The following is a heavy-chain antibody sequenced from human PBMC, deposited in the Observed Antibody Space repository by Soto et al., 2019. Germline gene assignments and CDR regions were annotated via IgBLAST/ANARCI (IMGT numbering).Heavy chain of an antibody. J-gene: IGHJ4*02. Sequence: SETLSLTCTVSSGSVSSSSHYWSWLRQPPGKGLEWIGYVYYSGTTYYNPSLQGRVTVSVDRSKNQFSLRLSSVTAADTAVYYCARVPLPAVAVSDVYFFDHWRPRTLVTVSS. CDR2: VYYSGTT. D-gene: IGHD6-19*01. CDR1: SGSVSSSSHY. CDR3: ARVPLPAVAVSDVYFFDH. V-gene: IGHV4-61*01.